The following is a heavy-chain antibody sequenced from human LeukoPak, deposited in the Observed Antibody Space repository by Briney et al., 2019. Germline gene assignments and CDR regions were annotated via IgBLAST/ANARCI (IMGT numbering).Heavy chain of an antibody. CDR2: IYYSGST. CDR1: GGSISSSSYY. J-gene: IGHJ4*02. V-gene: IGHV4-39*07. CDR3: ARANPRYYYDSSGYYDY. Sequence: SETLSLTCTVSGGSISSSSYYWGWIRQPPGKGLEWIGSIYYSGSTYYNPSLKSRVTISVDTSKNQFSLKLSSVTAADTAVYYCARANPRYYYDSSGYYDYWGQGTLVTVSS. D-gene: IGHD3-22*01.